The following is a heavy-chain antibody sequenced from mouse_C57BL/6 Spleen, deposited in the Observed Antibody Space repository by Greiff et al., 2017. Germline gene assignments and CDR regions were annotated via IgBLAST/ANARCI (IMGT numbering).Heavy chain of an antibody. D-gene: IGHD4-1*01. CDR2: INPYNGGT. Sequence: VHVKQSGPVLVKPGASVKMSCKASGYTFTDYYMNWVKQSHGKSLEWIGVINPYNGGTSYNQKFKGKATLTVDKSSSTAYMELNSLTSEDSAVYYCATLWENYAMDYWGQGTSVTVSS. CDR1: GYTFTDYY. J-gene: IGHJ4*01. V-gene: IGHV1-19*01. CDR3: ATLWENYAMDY.